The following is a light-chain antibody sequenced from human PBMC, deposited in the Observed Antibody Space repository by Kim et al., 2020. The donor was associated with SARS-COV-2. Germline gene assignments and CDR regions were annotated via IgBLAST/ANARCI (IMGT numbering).Light chain of an antibody. CDR1: QDISNY. Sequence: DIQMTQSPSSLSASVGDRVTITCQASQDISNYLNWFQQKPGKAPKLLIYDASNLQTGVPSRFSGSGSGTDFTFTISSLQPEDIATYYCQHYNNLPFTFGPGTKLDIK. CDR2: DAS. V-gene: IGKV1-33*01. J-gene: IGKJ3*01. CDR3: QHYNNLPFT.